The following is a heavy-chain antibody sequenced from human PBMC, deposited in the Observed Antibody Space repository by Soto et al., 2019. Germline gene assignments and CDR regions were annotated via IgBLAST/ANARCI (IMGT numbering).Heavy chain of an antibody. CDR2: ITASADTT. J-gene: IGHJ3*02. Sequence: EEQLLESGGGLVRPGGSLRLSCAASAFTFRSYAMSWVRQAPGMGLEWVSAITASADTTYYADSVKGRFTISRDNSKNTLSLRMNSLRAEDTAVYYCAKVRRMRDCISTSCLGAFDIWGQGTMVTVS. CDR1: AFTFRSYA. V-gene: IGHV3-23*01. D-gene: IGHD2-2*01. CDR3: AKVRRMRDCISTSCLGAFDI.